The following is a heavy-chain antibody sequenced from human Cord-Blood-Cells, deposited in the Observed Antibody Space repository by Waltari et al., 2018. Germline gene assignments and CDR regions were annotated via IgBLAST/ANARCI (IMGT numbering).Heavy chain of an antibody. CDR3: ARGILVGATNWFDP. Sequence: QVQLQESGPGLVKPSGTLSNTCAVSGGPISSSTWWSWVRQPPGKGLEWIGEIYQSGSTNYNPSLKSRVTISVDKSKNQFSLKLSSVTAADTAVYYCARGILVGATNWFDPWGQGTLVTVSS. J-gene: IGHJ5*02. V-gene: IGHV4-4*02. CDR2: IYQSGST. D-gene: IGHD1-26*01. CDR1: GGPISSSTW.